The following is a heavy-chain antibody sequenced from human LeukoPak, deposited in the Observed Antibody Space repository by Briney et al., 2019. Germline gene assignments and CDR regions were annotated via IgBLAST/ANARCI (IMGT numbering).Heavy chain of an antibody. D-gene: IGHD6-19*01. CDR3: ARSLAVAGYSYFYYLDV. V-gene: IGHV4-59*01. Sequence: RPSETLSLTCTASAGSTSGYYWSGIRPPPGKGLEWISFIYYSGNTNYTPSLKSRVTISVDTSKNQFTLRLNSVTAADTAVYFCARSLAVAGYSYFYYLDVWGRGTTVAVSS. CDR2: IYYSGNT. CDR1: AGSTSGYY. J-gene: IGHJ6*03.